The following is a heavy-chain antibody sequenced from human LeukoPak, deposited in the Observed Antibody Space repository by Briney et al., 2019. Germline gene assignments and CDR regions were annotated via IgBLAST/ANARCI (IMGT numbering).Heavy chain of an antibody. CDR2: IYYSGNT. D-gene: IGHD3-22*01. CDR1: GGYISTYY. V-gene: IGHV4-59*01. CDR3: ARGRYYYDSSGYPYNWFDP. Sequence: SETLSLTCTASGGYISTYYWSWIRQPPGKGLEWVGYIYYSGNTNYNPSLKSRVTISVDTSNNQLSLKLTSVTAADTAVYYCARGRYYYDSSGYPYNWFDPWGQGTLVTVSS. J-gene: IGHJ5*02.